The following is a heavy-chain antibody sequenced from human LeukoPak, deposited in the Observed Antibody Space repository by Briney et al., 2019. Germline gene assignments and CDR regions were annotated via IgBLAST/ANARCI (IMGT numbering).Heavy chain of an antibody. CDR3: ARDYRSPSYYFDY. J-gene: IGHJ4*02. Sequence: TSETLSLTCAVYGGSFSGYYWSWIRQPPGKGLEWIGEINHSGSTNYNPSLKSRVTISVDTSKNQFSLKLSSVTAADTAVYYCARDYRSPSYYFDYWGQGTLVTVSS. V-gene: IGHV4-34*01. CDR2: INHSGST. CDR1: GGSFSGYY. D-gene: IGHD6-19*01.